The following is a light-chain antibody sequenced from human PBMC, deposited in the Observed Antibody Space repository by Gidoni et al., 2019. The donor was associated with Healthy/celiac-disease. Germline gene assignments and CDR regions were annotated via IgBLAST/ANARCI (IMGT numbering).Light chain of an antibody. CDR1: QSLLHSNGYNY. CDR3: MQARQTPIT. V-gene: IGKV2-28*01. Sequence: DIVMTQSPPSLPVTPGEPASISCRSSQSLLHSNGYNYLDWYLQKRGQSPQLLIDVGSNRASGVPDRFSGSGAGTDFTLKISRVEAEDVGVYYCMQARQTPITFGQGTRLEIK. J-gene: IGKJ5*01. CDR2: VGS.